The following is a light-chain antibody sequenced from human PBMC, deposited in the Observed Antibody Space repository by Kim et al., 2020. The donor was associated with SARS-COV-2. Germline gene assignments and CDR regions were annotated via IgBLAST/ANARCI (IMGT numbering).Light chain of an antibody. J-gene: IGLJ2*01. CDR1: SRDIGGYDY. V-gene: IGLV2-8*01. CDR2: VVT. CDR3: SSYAGSNNLV. Sequence: GLSVTISCTGTSRDIGGYDYVSCYQRNPGKAPKLMIYVVTKRPSGVPDRFSGSKSGNTASLPISGLQAEDEADYSCSSYAGSNNLVFGGGTQRTV.